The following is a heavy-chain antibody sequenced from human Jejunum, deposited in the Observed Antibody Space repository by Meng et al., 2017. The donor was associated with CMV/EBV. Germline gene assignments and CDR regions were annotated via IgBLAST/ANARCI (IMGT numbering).Heavy chain of an antibody. Sequence: ASGYSFAGYYLQWVRQAPGQGPEWMGWMNSKSGGANYAQTFQGRVTMTTDRSTNTAYMELSSLTSDDSAIYYCARVRWEATIAADYWGQGTLVTVSS. CDR1: GYSFAGYY. D-gene: IGHD1-26*01. J-gene: IGHJ4*02. CDR2: MNSKSGGA. CDR3: ARVRWEATIAADY. V-gene: IGHV1-2*02.